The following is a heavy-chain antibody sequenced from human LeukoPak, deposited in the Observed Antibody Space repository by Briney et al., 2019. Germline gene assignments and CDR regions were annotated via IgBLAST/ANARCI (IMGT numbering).Heavy chain of an antibody. J-gene: IGHJ4*02. CDR2: MNPNSGNT. CDR3: ARALSGCVLCFDY. V-gene: IGHV1-8*01. D-gene: IGHD6-19*01. Sequence: ASVKVSCKASGYTFTGYDINWVRQATGQGLEWMGWMNPNSGNTGYAQKSQGRVTMTRNTSISTAYMELSSLRSEDTAVYYCARALSGCVLCFDYWGQGSLVTVSS. CDR1: GYTFTGYD.